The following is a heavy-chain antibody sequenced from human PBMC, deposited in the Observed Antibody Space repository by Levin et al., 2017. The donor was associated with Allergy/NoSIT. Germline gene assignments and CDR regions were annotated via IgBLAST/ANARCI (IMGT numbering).Heavy chain of an antibody. CDR1: GFTFSSYG. D-gene: IGHD4/OR15-4a*01. Sequence: PGGSLRLSCAASGFTFSSYGMHWVRQAPGKGLEWVAVISYHGSNKYYADSVKGRFTISRDNSRNTLYLEMNSLGPEDTAVYYCAKYSDYGEYADWLDPWGQGTLVTVSS. CDR2: ISYHGSNK. CDR3: AKYSDYGEYADWLDP. J-gene: IGHJ5*02. V-gene: IGHV3-30*18.